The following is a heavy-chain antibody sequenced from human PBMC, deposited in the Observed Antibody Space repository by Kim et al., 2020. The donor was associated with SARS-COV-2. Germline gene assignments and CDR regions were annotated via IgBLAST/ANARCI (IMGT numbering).Heavy chain of an antibody. CDR2: FNPRSAET. CDR1: GYTFSDYF. D-gene: IGHD6-13*01. V-gene: IGHV1-46*01. J-gene: IGHJ4*02. Sequence: ASVKISCKTSGYTFSDYFIHWVRQAPGQGLEWMAIFNPRSAETKFAQNFQGRVTVTGDTSTTTVDMELSGLTSEDTAVYFCARLGHQQPPFDQWGQGTLV. CDR3: ARLGHQQPPFDQ.